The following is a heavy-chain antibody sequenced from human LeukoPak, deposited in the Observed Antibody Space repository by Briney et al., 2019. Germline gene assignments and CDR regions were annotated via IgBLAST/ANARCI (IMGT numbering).Heavy chain of an antibody. Sequence: ASVKVSCKASGYTFTGYYMHWVRQAPGQGLEWMGWINPNSGGTNYAQKFQGRVTMTRDTSISTAYMELSRLRSDDTAVYYCARARYRTNGVCGTNDAFDIWGQGTMVTVSS. D-gene: IGHD2-8*01. CDR3: ARARYRTNGVCGTNDAFDI. CDR2: INPNSGGT. CDR1: GYTFTGYY. V-gene: IGHV1-2*02. J-gene: IGHJ3*02.